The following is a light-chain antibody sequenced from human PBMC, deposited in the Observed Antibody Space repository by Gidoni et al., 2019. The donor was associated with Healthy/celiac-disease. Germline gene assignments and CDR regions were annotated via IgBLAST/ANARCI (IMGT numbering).Light chain of an antibody. Sequence: EIVLTQSPATLSLSPGERATLSCRASQSVSSYLAWYQQKPVLAPRLLIYDASNRATGIPARFSGSGSGTDFTLTISSLEPEDCAVYYCQQRSNWTLTFGGGTKVEIK. J-gene: IGKJ4*01. CDR2: DAS. CDR3: QQRSNWTLT. V-gene: IGKV3-11*01. CDR1: QSVSSY.